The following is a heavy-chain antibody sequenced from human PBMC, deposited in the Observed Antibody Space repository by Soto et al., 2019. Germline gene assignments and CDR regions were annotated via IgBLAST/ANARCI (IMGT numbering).Heavy chain of an antibody. V-gene: IGHV4-61*01. CDR2: IYYSGST. Sequence: SETLSLTCTVSGGSVSSGSYYWSWIRQPPGKGLEWIGYIYYSGSTNYNPSLKSRVTISVDTSKNQFSLKLSSVTAADTAVYYCARDPQGAIDYWGQGTLVTVSS. CDR1: GGSVSSGSYY. J-gene: IGHJ4*02. CDR3: ARDPQGAIDY.